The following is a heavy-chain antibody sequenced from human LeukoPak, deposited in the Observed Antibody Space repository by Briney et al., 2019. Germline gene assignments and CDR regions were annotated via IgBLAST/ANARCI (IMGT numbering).Heavy chain of an antibody. CDR3: AKDFPHYYEVPHGMDV. CDR1: GFVFGQYE. V-gene: IGHV3-48*03. CDR2: ISVRAATI. D-gene: IGHD3-22*01. J-gene: IGHJ6*02. Sequence: GGSLRLSCAASGFVFGQYEMNWVRQAPGKGLEWIAYISVRAATIYYGDSVEGRFTISRDDAKNSLYLQMNGLRVEDTAIYYCAKDFPHYYEVPHGMDVWGQGTTVTV.